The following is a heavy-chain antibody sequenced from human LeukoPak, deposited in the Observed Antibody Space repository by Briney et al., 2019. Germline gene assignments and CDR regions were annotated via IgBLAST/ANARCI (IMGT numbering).Heavy chain of an antibody. Sequence: SETLSLTCTVSGGSISSYYWSWIRQPPGKGLEWIGYIYYSGSTNYNPSLKSRVTISVDTSKNQFSLKLSSVTAADTAVYYCARGAADFWSGQPNYYYYYMDVWGKGSTV. D-gene: IGHD3-3*01. J-gene: IGHJ6*03. CDR1: GGSISSYY. V-gene: IGHV4-59*01. CDR2: IYYSGST. CDR3: ARGAADFWSGQPNYYYYYMDV.